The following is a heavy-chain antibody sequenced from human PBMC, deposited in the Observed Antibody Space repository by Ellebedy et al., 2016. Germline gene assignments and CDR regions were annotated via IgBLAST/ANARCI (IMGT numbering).Heavy chain of an antibody. J-gene: IGHJ4*02. Sequence: GESLKISCAASGFTFSSYGMNWVRQAPGKGLEWVAVISYDGSNKYYADSVKGRFTISRDNSKNTLYLQMNSLRAEDTAVYYCARGFYSSGWARRPFDYWGQGTLVTVSS. CDR2: ISYDGSNK. V-gene: IGHV3-30*03. D-gene: IGHD6-19*01. CDR1: GFTFSSYG. CDR3: ARGFYSSGWARRPFDY.